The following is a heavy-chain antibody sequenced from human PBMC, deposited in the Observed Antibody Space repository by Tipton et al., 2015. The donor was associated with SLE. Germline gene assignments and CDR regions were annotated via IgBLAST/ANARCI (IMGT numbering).Heavy chain of an antibody. D-gene: IGHD1/OR15-1a*01. CDR1: GFTFDDYA. CDR2: ISWNSGTI. Sequence: SLRLSCAASGFTFDDYAMHWVRQAPGKGLEWVSGISWNSGTIDFAESVSGRFTISRDNAKNSLYLQMNSLRAEDTAVYYCARDWNNSWDPWGQGTLVTVSS. J-gene: IGHJ5*02. CDR3: ARDWNNSWDP. V-gene: IGHV3-9*01.